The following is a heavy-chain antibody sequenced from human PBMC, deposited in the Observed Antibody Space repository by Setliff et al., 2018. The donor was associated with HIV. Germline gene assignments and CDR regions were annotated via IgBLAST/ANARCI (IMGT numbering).Heavy chain of an antibody. Sequence: SETLSLTCSVSGGSITSYSWNWIRHVPGKEVEWIGNIYYGRRANHKPSLKSRVTISADWHRNQFSLELRSVTAADTAVYYCARERPADCSGGSCYLGWFDPWGQGTLVTVSS. CDR3: ARERPADCSGGSCYLGWFDP. V-gene: IGHV4-59*01. CDR2: IYYGRRA. D-gene: IGHD2-15*01. CDR1: GGSITSYS. J-gene: IGHJ5*02.